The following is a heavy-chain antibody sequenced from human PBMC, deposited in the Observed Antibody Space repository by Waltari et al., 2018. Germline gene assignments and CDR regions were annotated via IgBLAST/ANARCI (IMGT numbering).Heavy chain of an antibody. Sequence: QVQVVQSGAEVMKAGASVKVSCKVPEYTLSGLSVHWVRQLPGKGLERLGSFEPGTSETASARKFLGRVPMTEDPATDTAYMELSSLRSEDTAVYYCRLVGRNIVLAGAAPSYYSYMDVWGRGTSVTVSS. CDR1: EYTLSGLS. V-gene: IGHV1-24*01. CDR3: RLVGRNIVLAGAAPSYYSYMDV. D-gene: IGHD1-26*01. J-gene: IGHJ6*03. CDR2: FEPGTSET.